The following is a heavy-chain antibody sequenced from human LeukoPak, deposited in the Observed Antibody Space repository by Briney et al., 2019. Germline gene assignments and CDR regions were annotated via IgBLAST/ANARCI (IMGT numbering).Heavy chain of an antibody. CDR2: INPNSGGT. V-gene: IGHV1-2*02. CDR3: AKTYFGSGSYYSGPNDS. D-gene: IGHD3-10*01. CDR1: GYTFTGYY. Sequence: ASVKVSCKASGYTFTGYYMHWVRQAPGQGLEWMGWINPNSGGTSYAQKFQGRVTMTRDTSVSTAYMELSRLRSDDTAVYYCAKTYFGSGSYYSGPNDSWGKGTLVTVSS. J-gene: IGHJ4*02.